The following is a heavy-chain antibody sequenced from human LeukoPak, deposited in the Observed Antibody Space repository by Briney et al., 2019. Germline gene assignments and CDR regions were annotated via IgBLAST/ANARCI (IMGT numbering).Heavy chain of an antibody. Sequence: ASVKVSCKASGYTFTSYGISWVRQAPGQGLEWMGWISAYNGNTNYAQKLQGRVTMTTDTSTSTAYMGLRSLRSDDTAVYYCARTDYYDSSGYPSASYAFDIWGQGTMVTVSS. V-gene: IGHV1-18*01. D-gene: IGHD3-22*01. CDR3: ARTDYYDSSGYPSASYAFDI. CDR1: GYTFTSYG. J-gene: IGHJ3*02. CDR2: ISAYNGNT.